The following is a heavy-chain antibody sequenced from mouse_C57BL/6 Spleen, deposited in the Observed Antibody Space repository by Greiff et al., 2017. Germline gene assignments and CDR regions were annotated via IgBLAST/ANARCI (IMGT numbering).Heavy chain of an antibody. V-gene: IGHV1-52*01. Sequence: VQLQQPGAELVRPGSSVKLSCKASGYTFTSYWMHWVKQRPIQGLEWIGNIDPSDSETHYNQKFKDKATLTVDKSSSTAYMQLSSLTSEDSAVYYCAREGTTVQFAYWGQGTLVTVSA. CDR1: GYTFTSYW. CDR2: IDPSDSET. D-gene: IGHD1-1*01. J-gene: IGHJ3*01. CDR3: AREGTTVQFAY.